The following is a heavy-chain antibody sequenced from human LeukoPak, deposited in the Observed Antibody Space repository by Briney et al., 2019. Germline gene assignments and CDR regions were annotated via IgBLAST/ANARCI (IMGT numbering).Heavy chain of an antibody. Sequence: GGSLRLSCAASGFTFSSYAMHWVRQAPGKGLEWVAVISYDGSNKYYADSVKCRFTISRDNSKKTLYLQMNSLRAEDTAVYYCASGSYSSYWGQGTLVTVSS. CDR2: ISYDGSNK. J-gene: IGHJ4*02. CDR3: ASGSYSSY. D-gene: IGHD1-26*01. V-gene: IGHV3-30-3*01. CDR1: GFTFSSYA.